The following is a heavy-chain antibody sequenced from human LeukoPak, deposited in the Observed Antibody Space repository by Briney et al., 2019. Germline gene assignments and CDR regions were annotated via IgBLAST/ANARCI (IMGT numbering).Heavy chain of an antibody. Sequence: GGSLRLSCAASGFTFSSYGMHWVRQAPGKGLEWVAVISYDGSNKYYADSVKGRFTISRDNSKNTLYLQMNSLRAEDTAVYYCARDLRYDSSGFELWGQGTLVTVSS. V-gene: IGHV3-30*03. D-gene: IGHD3-22*01. J-gene: IGHJ4*02. CDR2: ISYDGSNK. CDR3: ARDLRYDSSGFEL. CDR1: GFTFSSYG.